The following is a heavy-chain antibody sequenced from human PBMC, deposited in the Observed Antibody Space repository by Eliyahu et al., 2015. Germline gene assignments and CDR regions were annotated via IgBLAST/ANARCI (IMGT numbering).Heavy chain of an antibody. D-gene: IGHD6-13*01. CDR1: EFTFSNYW. CDR2: IKYDGSEK. J-gene: IGHJ4*02. Sequence: EVQLVESGGGLVQPGGSLRLSCAASEFTFSNYWLSWVRQAPGKGLEWVANIKYDGSEKYYVDSVKGRFTISRDNAKNSLYLQMNSLRPEDTAMFYCARVGPQGYSNSYYPFDYWGQGTLVTVSS. V-gene: IGHV3-7*01. CDR3: ARVGPQGYSNSYYPFDY.